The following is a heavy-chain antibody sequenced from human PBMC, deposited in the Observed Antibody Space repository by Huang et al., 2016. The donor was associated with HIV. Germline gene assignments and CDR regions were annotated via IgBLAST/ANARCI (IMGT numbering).Heavy chain of an antibody. CDR3: AKGAKYYYDTSGHWPD. V-gene: IGHV3-9*03. J-gene: IGHJ4*02. CDR2: INWNSENT. Sequence: EARLVESGGGLVQPGRSLRLSCAASGFTFDDYAMHWGRQAPGKGMEWGSGINWNSENTGYVDSVKARFTISRDNAKNSLYLQMNSLRDEDMALYYCAKGAKYYYDTSGHWPDWGQGTLVTVSS. D-gene: IGHD3-22*01. CDR1: GFTFDDYA.